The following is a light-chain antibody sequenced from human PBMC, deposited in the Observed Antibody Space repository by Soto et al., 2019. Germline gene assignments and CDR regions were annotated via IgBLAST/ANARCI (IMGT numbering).Light chain of an antibody. Sequence: EIVLTQSPATLSLSPGERATLSCRASQSVSSYLAWYQQKPGQAPGLLIYDASNRATGIPARFSGSGSGTDFTLTISSLEPEDFAVYYCQQRSVWYTFGQGTKLEIK. V-gene: IGKV3-11*01. CDR3: QQRSVWYT. CDR2: DAS. J-gene: IGKJ2*01. CDR1: QSVSSY.